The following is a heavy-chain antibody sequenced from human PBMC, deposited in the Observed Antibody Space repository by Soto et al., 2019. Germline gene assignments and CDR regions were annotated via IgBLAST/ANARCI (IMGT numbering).Heavy chain of an antibody. J-gene: IGHJ5*02. Sequence: ASVKVSCKASGYTFTSYDINWVRQATGQGLEWMGWMNPNSGNTGYAQKFQGRLTMSWTTSISTAYMELSSLTSDDTAVYYCARAGMSAAGTGGLVWFDPWGQGTLVTVSS. V-gene: IGHV1-8*01. CDR1: GYTFTSYD. CDR2: MNPNSGNT. D-gene: IGHD6-13*01. CDR3: ARAGMSAAGTGGLVWFDP.